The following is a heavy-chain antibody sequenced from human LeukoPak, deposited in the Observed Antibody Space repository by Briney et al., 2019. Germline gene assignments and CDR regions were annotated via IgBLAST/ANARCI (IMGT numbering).Heavy chain of an antibody. D-gene: IGHD4-17*01. Sequence: GGSLRLSCAASGFTFSSYSMNWVRQAPGKGLEWVSSISSSSSYIYYADSVKGRFTISRDNAKNSLYLQMNSLRAEDTAVYYCARDQLPGYGDYVRRTDYWGQGTLVTVSS. CDR1: GFTFSSYS. V-gene: IGHV3-21*01. CDR3: ARDQLPGYGDYVRRTDY. J-gene: IGHJ4*02. CDR2: ISSSSSYI.